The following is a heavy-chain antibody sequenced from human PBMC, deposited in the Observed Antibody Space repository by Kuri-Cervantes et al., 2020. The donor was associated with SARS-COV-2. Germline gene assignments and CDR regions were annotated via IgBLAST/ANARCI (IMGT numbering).Heavy chain of an antibody. CDR1: GGSFGSSA. D-gene: IGHD4-23*01. Sequence: SVKVSCKASGGSFGSSAISWVRQAPGQGLEWMGGIIPIFGTANYAQKFQGRVTITADKSTSTAYMELSSLRSEDTAVYYCARLDYGGNYYYGMDVWGQGTTVTVSS. V-gene: IGHV1-69*06. CDR2: IIPIFGTA. J-gene: IGHJ6*02. CDR3: ARLDYGGNYYYGMDV.